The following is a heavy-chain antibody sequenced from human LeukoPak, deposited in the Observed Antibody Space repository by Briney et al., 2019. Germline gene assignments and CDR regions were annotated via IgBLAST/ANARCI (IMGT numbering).Heavy chain of an antibody. CDR1: GGSFSGYY. V-gene: IGHV4-34*01. Sequence: SETLSLTCAVYGGSFSGYYWSWIRQPPGKGLEWIGEINHSGSTNYNPSLKSRVTISVDTSKNQFSLKLSSVTAADTAVYYCARSYQRRITMIVAPRGGYFDYWGQGTLVTVSS. CDR3: ARSYQRRITMIVAPRGGYFDY. D-gene: IGHD3-22*01. J-gene: IGHJ4*02. CDR2: INHSGST.